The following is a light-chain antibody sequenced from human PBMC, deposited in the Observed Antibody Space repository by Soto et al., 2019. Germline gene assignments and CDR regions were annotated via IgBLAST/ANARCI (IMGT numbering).Light chain of an antibody. J-gene: IGLJ1*01. V-gene: IGLV2-14*03. Sequence: QSVLTQPASVSGSPVQSITISCTGTSSDVGGYNYVSWYQHHPGKAPKLIIYDVSNRPSGVSIRFSGSKSDNTASPTISGLQPEDEADYHCSSYTTSNTRQIVFGTGTKVTVL. CDR1: SSDVGGYNY. CDR3: SSYTTSNTRQIV. CDR2: DVS.